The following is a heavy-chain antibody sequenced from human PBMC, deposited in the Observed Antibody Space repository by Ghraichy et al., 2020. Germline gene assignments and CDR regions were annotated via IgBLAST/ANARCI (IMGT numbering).Heavy chain of an antibody. D-gene: IGHD3-10*01. CDR3: ARGLYGSGPPDY. Sequence: SETLSLTCTVSGGSISSGGYYWSWIRQHPGKGLEWIGYIYYSGSTYYNPSLKSRVTISVDTSKNQFSLKLSSVTAADTAVYYCARGLYGSGPPDYWGQGTLVTVSS. CDR1: GGSISSGGYY. J-gene: IGHJ4*02. CDR2: IYYSGST. V-gene: IGHV4-31*03.